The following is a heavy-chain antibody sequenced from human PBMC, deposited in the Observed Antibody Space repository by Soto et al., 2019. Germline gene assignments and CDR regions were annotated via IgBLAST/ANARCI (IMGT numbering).Heavy chain of an antibody. J-gene: IGHJ4*02. CDR1: GFTVSSDY. CDR3: ARVGPGKGLFDY. V-gene: IGHV3-53*01. CDR2: IYSGGST. Sequence: EVQLVESGGGLIQPGGSLRLSCAASGFTVSSDYMSWVRQAPGQGLEWVSVIYSGGSTYYADSVKGRFTIPRDNSTNTMYLQMNSLRAEDTAVYYCARVGPGKGLFDYWGQGTLVTVSS.